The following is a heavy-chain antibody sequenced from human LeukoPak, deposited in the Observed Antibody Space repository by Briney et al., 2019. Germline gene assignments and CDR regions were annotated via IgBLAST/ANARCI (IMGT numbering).Heavy chain of an antibody. CDR2: IYYSGST. Sequence: PSETLSLTCTVSGGSISSGDYYWSWIRQPPGKGLEWIGYIYYSGSTYYNPSLKSRVTISVDTSKNQFSLKLSSVTAADTAVYYCARDRWTVVVTANPARNYYYGMDVWGQGTTVTVSS. D-gene: IGHD2-21*02. CDR3: ARDRWTVVVTANPARNYYYGMDV. CDR1: GGSISSGDYY. V-gene: IGHV4-30-4*01. J-gene: IGHJ6*02.